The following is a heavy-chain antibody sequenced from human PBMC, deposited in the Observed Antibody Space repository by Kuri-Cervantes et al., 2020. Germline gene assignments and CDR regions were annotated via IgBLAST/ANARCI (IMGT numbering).Heavy chain of an antibody. Sequence: GESLKISCAASGFTVMTNYMTWVRQAPGKGLEWVSVIYSGSSTYYADSVKGRFTISRHNSKNTLYLQMNSLRAEDTAMYYCARGVSLRPMDYMDVWGKGTTVTVSS. CDR3: ARGVSLRPMDYMDV. CDR1: GFTVMTNY. CDR2: IYSGSST. J-gene: IGHJ6*03. V-gene: IGHV3-53*04.